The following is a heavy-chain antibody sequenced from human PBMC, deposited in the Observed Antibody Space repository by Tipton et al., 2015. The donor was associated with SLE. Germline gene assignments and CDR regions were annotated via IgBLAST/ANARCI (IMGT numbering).Heavy chain of an antibody. Sequence: LRLSCTVSGASTNTKYWTWIRQSPGKGLEWIGYANRNEGTKIKSSLERRVTISLDTSRSQFSLRLSSVTAADTAVYYCAGHLGVIVAFEVWGQGTVLTVSS. J-gene: IGHJ3*01. CDR1: GASTNTKY. V-gene: IGHV4-59*13. D-gene: IGHD3-10*01. CDR3: AGHLGVIVAFEV. CDR2: ANRNEGT.